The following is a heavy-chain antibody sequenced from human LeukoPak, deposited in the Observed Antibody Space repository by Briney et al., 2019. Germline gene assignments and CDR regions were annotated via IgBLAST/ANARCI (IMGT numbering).Heavy chain of an antibody. J-gene: IGHJ4*02. V-gene: IGHV3-21*04. CDR2: ISSSSSYI. Sequence: GGSLRLSCAASGFTFSSYSMNWVRQAPGKGLEWVSSISSSSSYIYYADSVKGRFTISRDNSKNTLYLQMNSLRAEDTAVYYCAKSLRYLTVTGDYFDYWGQGTLVTVSS. CDR1: GFTFSSYS. CDR3: AKSLRYLTVTGDYFDY. D-gene: IGHD3-9*01.